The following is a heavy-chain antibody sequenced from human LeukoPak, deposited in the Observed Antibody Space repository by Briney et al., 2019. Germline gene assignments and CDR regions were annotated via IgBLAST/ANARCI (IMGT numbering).Heavy chain of an antibody. V-gene: IGHV3-23*01. D-gene: IGHD6-19*01. CDR2: LNGSGGST. J-gene: IGHJ4*02. Sequence: PGGSLRLSCAASGFSFSSYAMSWVRQAPGKGLEWVLDLNGSGGSTYYAGSVKGRFTISRDNSKNTLYLQMSSLRAEDTAVYYCAQSVLSTPGSGWFWRSWGQGTLVTVSS. CDR3: AQSVLSTPGSGWFWRS. CDR1: GFSFSSYA.